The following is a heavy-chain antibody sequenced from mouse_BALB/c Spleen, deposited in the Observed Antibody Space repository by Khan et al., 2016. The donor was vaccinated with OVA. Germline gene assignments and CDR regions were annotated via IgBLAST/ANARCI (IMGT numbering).Heavy chain of an antibody. D-gene: IGHD1-3*01. Sequence: EVELVESGGGLVKPGGSLKLSCAASGFTFSSYAVSWVRQTPEKRLEWVATINSDGAYTYYPDSVKGRFTISRDTAMNTLYLHMSSLRSEDTAMYYCARHNFGPFAYWGQGTLVTVSA. CDR3: ARHNFGPFAY. J-gene: IGHJ3*01. CDR1: GFTFSSYA. V-gene: IGHV5-9-3*01. CDR2: INSDGAYT.